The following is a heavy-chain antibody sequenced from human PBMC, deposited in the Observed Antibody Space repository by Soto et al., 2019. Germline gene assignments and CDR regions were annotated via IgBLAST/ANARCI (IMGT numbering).Heavy chain of an antibody. CDR3: AHRVLRTVFGLVTTTAIYFDF. J-gene: IGHJ4*02. V-gene: IGHV2-5*02. Sequence: QITLNESGPTVVRPTETLTLTCRFSGFSLTTSGVGVGWIRQSPGKAPEWLALIYWDDDKRYSASLKSRLTITNDPSKNQVVLTVSDSDPTDTVTYYCAHRVLRTVFGLVTTTAIYFDFWGQGPPVAVSS. CDR2: IYWDDDK. CDR1: GFSLTTSGVG. D-gene: IGHD3-3*01.